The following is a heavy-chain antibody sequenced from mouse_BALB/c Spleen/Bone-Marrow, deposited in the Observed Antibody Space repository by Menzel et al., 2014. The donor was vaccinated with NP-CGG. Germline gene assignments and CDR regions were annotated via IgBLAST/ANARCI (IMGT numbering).Heavy chain of an antibody. CDR2: IWAGGIT. CDR1: GFSLTSYG. CDR3: ARGLRLRDYFDY. V-gene: IGHV2-9*02. J-gene: IGHJ2*01. Sequence: VQLQESGPGLVAPSQSLSITCTVSGFSLTSYGVHWVRQPPGKGLEWLGVIWAGGITNYNSTLMSRLSISKDNSKSQVFLKMNSLQSDDTAMYYCARGLRLRDYFDYWGQGTTLTVPS. D-gene: IGHD1-2*01.